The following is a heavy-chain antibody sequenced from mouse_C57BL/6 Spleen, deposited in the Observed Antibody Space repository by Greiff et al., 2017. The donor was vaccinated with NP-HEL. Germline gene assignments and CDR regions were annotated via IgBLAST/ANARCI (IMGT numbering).Heavy chain of an antibody. V-gene: IGHV5-17*01. D-gene: IGHD4-1*01. CDR2: ISSGSSTI. J-gene: IGHJ2*01. Sequence: EVQLVESGGGLVKPGGSLKLSCAASGFTFSDYGMHWVRQAPEKGLEWVAYISSGSSTIYYADTVKGRFTLYRENAKNTLFMQLTSLRSEDAAMYYCARSPNWNYFDYWGQGTTLTVSS. CDR1: GFTFSDYG. CDR3: ARSPNWNYFDY.